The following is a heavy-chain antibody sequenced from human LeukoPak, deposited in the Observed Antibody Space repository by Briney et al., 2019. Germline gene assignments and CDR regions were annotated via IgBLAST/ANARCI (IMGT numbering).Heavy chain of an antibody. Sequence: SETLSLTCTVSGASISYSNYYWSWIRQPPGKGLEWMGYIYYSGSTSYNPSLKSRVTISVDTSKQQFSLKLSSVTAADTAFYYCARYIVSYPHDAFDIWGQGTMVTVSS. V-gene: IGHV4-61*01. CDR2: IYYSGST. CDR1: GASISYSNYY. D-gene: IGHD1-26*01. CDR3: ARYIVSYPHDAFDI. J-gene: IGHJ3*02.